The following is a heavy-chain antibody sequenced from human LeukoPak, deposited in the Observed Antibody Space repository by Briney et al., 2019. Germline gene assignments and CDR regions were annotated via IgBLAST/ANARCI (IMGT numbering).Heavy chain of an antibody. J-gene: IGHJ4*02. D-gene: IGHD2-2*03. CDR1: GGSISSSSYY. CDR2: IYYSGST. V-gene: IGHV4-39*01. CDR3: TRLYGYCSRTNCLGHFDS. Sequence: PSETLSLTCTVSGGSISSSSYYWGWIRQPPGKGLEWIGSIYYSGSTYYNPSLKSRVSISVDTSKNQFSLKLNSVTAADTALYYSTRLYGYCSRTNCLGHFDSWGQGTLVTVSS.